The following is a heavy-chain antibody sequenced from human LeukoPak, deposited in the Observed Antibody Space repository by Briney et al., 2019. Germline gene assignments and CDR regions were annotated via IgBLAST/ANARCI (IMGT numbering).Heavy chain of an antibody. D-gene: IGHD4-11*01. CDR1: GGSISSLY. V-gene: IGHV4-59*11. J-gene: IGHJ5*02. Sequence: SETLSLTCSVSGGSISSLYWCWIRQPPGKGLEWIGYIYYSGSTNYNPSLKSRVTISVDTSKNQFSLNLTSVTAAGTAVYYCARCNSNYVSWFDPWGQGTLVTVSS. CDR2: IYYSGST. CDR3: ARCNSNYVSWFDP.